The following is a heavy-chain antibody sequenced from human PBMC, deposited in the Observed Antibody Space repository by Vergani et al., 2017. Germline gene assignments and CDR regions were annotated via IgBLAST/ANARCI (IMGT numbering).Heavy chain of an antibody. V-gene: IGHV4-34*01. CDR1: GGSFSGYY. D-gene: IGHD1-26*01. Sequence: QVQLQQWGAGLLKPSETLSLTCAVYGGSFSGYYWSWIRQPPGKGLEWIGEINHSGSTNYNPSLKSRFTISVDTSKNQFSLKLSSVTAADTAVYYCARARRKWELGPASVEFDYWGQGTLVTVSS. CDR2: INHSGST. J-gene: IGHJ4*02. CDR3: ARARRKWELGPASVEFDY.